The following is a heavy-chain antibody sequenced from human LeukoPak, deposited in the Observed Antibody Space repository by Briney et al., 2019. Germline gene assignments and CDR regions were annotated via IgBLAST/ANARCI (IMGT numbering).Heavy chain of an antibody. Sequence: GGSLRLSCVVSGFTVSNYGMHWVRQAPGKGLEWVAMMSFGGDKHYLDSVNGRFTISRDNSENILYLQMNSLRPEDTALYYCARDFLSNRWYNWFDPWGQGTLVTVSS. CDR3: ARDFLSNRWYNWFDP. V-gene: IGHV3-30*03. CDR1: GFTVSNYG. J-gene: IGHJ5*02. CDR2: MSFGGDK. D-gene: IGHD4-23*01.